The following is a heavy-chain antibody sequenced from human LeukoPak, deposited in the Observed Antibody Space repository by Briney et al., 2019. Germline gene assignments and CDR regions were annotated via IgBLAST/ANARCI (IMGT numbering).Heavy chain of an antibody. V-gene: IGHV4-34*01. CDR3: ASRRRGYSYGYLRYYFDY. J-gene: IGHJ4*02. CDR1: GGSFSGYY. D-gene: IGHD5-18*01. Sequence: KSSETLSLTCAVYGGSFSGYYWSWIRQPPGKGLEWIGEINHSGSTNYNPSLKSRVTISVDTSKNQFSLKLSSVTAADTAVYYCASRRRGYSYGYLRYYFDYWGQGTLVTVSS. CDR2: INHSGST.